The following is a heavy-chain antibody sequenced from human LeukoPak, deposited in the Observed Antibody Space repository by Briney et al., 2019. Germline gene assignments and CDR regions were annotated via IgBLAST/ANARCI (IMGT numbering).Heavy chain of an antibody. J-gene: IGHJ4*02. CDR2: IYSGGST. D-gene: IGHD3-10*01. CDR3: ARAKPKNMVRGLIMRRESRYYFDY. V-gene: IGHV3-53*01. Sequence: GGSLRLSCAASGFTVSSNYMSWVRQAPGRGLEWVSVIYSGGSTYYADSVKGRFTISRDNSKSTLYIQMNSLRAEDTAVYYCARAKPKNMVRGLIMRRESRYYFDYWGQGTLVTVSS. CDR1: GFTVSSNY.